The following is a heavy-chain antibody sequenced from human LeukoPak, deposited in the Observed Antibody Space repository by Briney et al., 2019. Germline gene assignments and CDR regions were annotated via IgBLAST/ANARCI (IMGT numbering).Heavy chain of an antibody. V-gene: IGHV4-61*01. CDR2: IHKSGSA. CDR1: SDSVSSGSYY. CDR3: ARMALTKSDAFDI. D-gene: IGHD5-24*01. J-gene: IGHJ3*02. Sequence: SETLSLTCTVSSDSVSSGSYYWSWIRQPPGEGLEWIGYIHKSGSANYNPSLKSRVIISLDTSKNQFSLKLASVTAADTAVYYCARMALTKSDAFDIWGQGTMVTVST.